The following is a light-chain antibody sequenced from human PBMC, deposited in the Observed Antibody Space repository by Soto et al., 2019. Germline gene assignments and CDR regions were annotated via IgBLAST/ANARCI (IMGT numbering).Light chain of an antibody. CDR3: QQYNNWPPWT. Sequence: EIVMTQSPATLSVSPGERATLSCRASQSVSSNLAWYQQKPGQAPRLLIYGASTRATGIPARVSGSGSGTEFTLTISRLQSEDFPVYYCQQYNNWPPWTFGQGTKVEIK. CDR1: QSVSSN. V-gene: IGKV3-15*01. J-gene: IGKJ1*01. CDR2: GAS.